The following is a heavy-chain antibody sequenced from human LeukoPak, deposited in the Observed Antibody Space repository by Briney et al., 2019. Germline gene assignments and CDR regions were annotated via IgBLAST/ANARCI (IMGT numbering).Heavy chain of an antibody. V-gene: IGHV3-15*01. Sequence: GGSLRLSCAASGFTFSNAWMSWVRQAPGKGLEWVGRIKSKTDGGTTDYAAPVKGRFTISRDDSKNTLYLQMNSLKTEDTAVYYCTTTTLAMIVVAFYYFDYWGQGTLVTVSS. CDR3: TTTTLAMIVVAFYYFDY. J-gene: IGHJ4*02. D-gene: IGHD3-22*01. CDR2: IKSKTDGGTT. CDR1: GFTFSNAW.